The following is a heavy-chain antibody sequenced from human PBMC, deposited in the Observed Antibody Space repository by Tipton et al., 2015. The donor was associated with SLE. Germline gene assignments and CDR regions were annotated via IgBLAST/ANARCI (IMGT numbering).Heavy chain of an antibody. D-gene: IGHD2-21*01. CDR2: FSSSGGT. J-gene: IGHJ4*02. CDR1: GGSITSGSNYY. Sequence: LRLSCSVSGGSITSGSNYYWTWIRQPAGKGLEGIGHFSSSGGTNYNTSLKSRVTISADTSKNEISLKMTSVTAADTAVYYCARRDCGGDCYYGHWGQGTQVTVSS. V-gene: IGHV4-61*09. CDR3: ARRDCGGDCYYGH.